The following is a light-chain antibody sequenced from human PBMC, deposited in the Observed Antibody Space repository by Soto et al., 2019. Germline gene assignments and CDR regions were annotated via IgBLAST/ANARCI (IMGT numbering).Light chain of an antibody. CDR1: SSDVGSGNF. Sequence: QSALTQPASVSGSPGQSITISCTGNSSDVGSGNFVSWFQQHPGKAPKLMIYEVTNRPSGVSYRFSDYKSGNTASLTISGLQAEDEADYYCSSFTTTNTWLFGGGTKLTVL. CDR2: EVT. V-gene: IGLV2-14*01. CDR3: SSFTTTNTWL. J-gene: IGLJ3*02.